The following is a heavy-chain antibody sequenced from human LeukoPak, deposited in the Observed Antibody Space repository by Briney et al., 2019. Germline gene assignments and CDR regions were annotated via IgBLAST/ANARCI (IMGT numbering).Heavy chain of an antibody. CDR3: ARGGTYYDILTGYYGALGYFDY. J-gene: IGHJ4*02. V-gene: IGHV3-53*01. Sequence: GGSLRLSCAASGFPFSSHGMSWVRQAPGKGLEWVSVIYSGGSTYYADSVKGRFTISRDNSKNTLYLQMNSLRAEDTAVYYCARGGTYYDILTGYYGALGYFDYWGQGTLVTVSS. CDR1: GFPFSSHG. D-gene: IGHD3-9*01. CDR2: IYSGGST.